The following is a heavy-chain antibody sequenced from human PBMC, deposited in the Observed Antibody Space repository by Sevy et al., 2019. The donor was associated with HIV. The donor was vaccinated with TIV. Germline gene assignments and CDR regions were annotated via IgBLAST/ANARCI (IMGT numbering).Heavy chain of an antibody. CDR2: ISSSSSYI. Sequence: GGSLRLSCAASGFTFSSYSMNWVRQAPGKGLEWVSSISSSSSYIYYADSVKGRFTISRDNAKNSLHLQMNSLRAEDTAVYYCASPYGSGRKNYYYYGMDVWGQGTTVTVSS. V-gene: IGHV3-21*01. CDR3: ASPYGSGRKNYYYYGMDV. D-gene: IGHD3-10*01. J-gene: IGHJ6*02. CDR1: GFTFSSYS.